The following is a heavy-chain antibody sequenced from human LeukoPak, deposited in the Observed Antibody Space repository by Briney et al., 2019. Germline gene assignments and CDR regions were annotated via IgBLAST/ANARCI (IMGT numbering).Heavy chain of an antibody. CDR1: GFTLRSYG. CDR2: LRYDGSNK. D-gene: IGHD5-24*01. J-gene: IGHJ4*02. CDR3: AKAVEMATSLSVVSVVRRLGTARGAGY. V-gene: IGHV3-30*02. Sequence: HGGSLRLSCAASGFTLRSYGMHWVRPAPGKGLGWGAFLRYDGSNKYYADSVKGRFTISRDNSKNTLYLQMNSLRAEDTAVYYCAKAVEMATSLSVVSVVRRLGTARGAGYWGQGTLVSVSS.